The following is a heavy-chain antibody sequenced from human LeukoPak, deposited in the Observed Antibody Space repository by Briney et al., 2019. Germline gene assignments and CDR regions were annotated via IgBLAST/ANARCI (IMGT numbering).Heavy chain of an antibody. CDR3: ARGEDDFWSGKLDY. Sequence: PSETLSLTCTVSGGSISSGGYYWSWIRQHPGKGLEWIGYIYYSGSTYYNPSLKSRVTISVDTSKNQFSLKLSSVTAADTAVYYCARGEDDFWSGKLDYWGQGTLVTVSS. CDR2: IYYSGST. J-gene: IGHJ4*02. D-gene: IGHD3-3*01. V-gene: IGHV4-31*03. CDR1: GGSISSGGYY.